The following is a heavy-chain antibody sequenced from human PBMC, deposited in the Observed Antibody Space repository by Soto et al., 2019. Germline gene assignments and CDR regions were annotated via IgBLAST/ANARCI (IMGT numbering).Heavy chain of an antibody. Sequence: QVQLVESGGGVVQPGRSLRLSCAASGFTFSSYAMHWVRQAPGKGLEWVAVISYDGSNKYYADSVKGRFTISRDNSKNTPNLQMNSLRAEDTAVYYCARELGDIVVVVAATPGMDVWGQGTTVTVSS. CDR2: ISYDGSNK. V-gene: IGHV3-30-3*01. CDR3: ARELGDIVVVVAATPGMDV. CDR1: GFTFSSYA. J-gene: IGHJ6*02. D-gene: IGHD2-15*01.